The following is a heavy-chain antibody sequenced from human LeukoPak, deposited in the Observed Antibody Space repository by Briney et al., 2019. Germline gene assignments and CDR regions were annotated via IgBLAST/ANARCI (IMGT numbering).Heavy chain of an antibody. CDR1: GFTFNNYG. V-gene: IGHV3-30*02. CDR2: IWYDGSNK. D-gene: IGHD6-13*01. CDR3: AKEAAAGTVYYFDY. Sequence: AGRSLRLSCAASGFTFNNYGMHWVRQAPGKGLEWVAFIWYDGSNKYYADSVKGRFTISRDNSKNTLYLQMNSLRAEDTAVYYCAKEAAAGTVYYFDYWGQGTLVTVSS. J-gene: IGHJ4*02.